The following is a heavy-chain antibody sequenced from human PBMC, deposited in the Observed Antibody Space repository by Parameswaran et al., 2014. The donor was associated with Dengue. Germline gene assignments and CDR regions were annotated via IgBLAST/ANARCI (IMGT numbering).Heavy chain of an antibody. CDR1: GGSFSGYY. CDR2: INHSGST. J-gene: IGHJ4*02. D-gene: IGHD2-15*01. V-gene: IGHV4-34*01. CDR3: ARDCSGGSCYSNYYFDY. Sequence: SETLSLTCAVYGGSFSGYYWSWIRQPPGKGLEWIGEINHSGSTNYNPSLKSRVTISVDTSKNQFSLKLSSVTAADTAVYYCARDCSGGSCYSNYYFDYWGQGTLVTVSS.